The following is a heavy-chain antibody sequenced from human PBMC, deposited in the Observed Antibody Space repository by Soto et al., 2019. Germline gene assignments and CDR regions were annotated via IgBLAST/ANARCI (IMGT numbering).Heavy chain of an antibody. D-gene: IGHD3-10*01. CDR1: GGSFSGYY. CDR2: INHSGST. CDR3: ARGLGPAMVRGVSLDY. J-gene: IGHJ4*02. V-gene: IGHV4-34*01. Sequence: SETLSLTSAVYGGSFSGYYWSWIRQPPGKGLEWIGEINHSGSTNYNPSLKSRVTISVDTSKNQFSLKLSSVTAADTAVYYCARGLGPAMVRGVSLDYWGQGTLVTVSS.